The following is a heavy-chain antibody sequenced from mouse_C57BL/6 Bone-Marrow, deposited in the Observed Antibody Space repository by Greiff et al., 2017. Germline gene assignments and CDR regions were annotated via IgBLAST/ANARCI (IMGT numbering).Heavy chain of an antibody. Sequence: VQLQQPGAELVRPGASVKLSCTASGFNIKDDYMHWVKQRPEQGLEWIGWIDPENGDTEYASKFQGKATITADTSSNTAYLQLSSLTSEDTAVYYCTTPFYCGSSFYWYFDVWGTGTTVTVSS. D-gene: IGHD1-1*01. CDR3: TTPFYCGSSFYWYFDV. CDR1: GFNIKDDY. V-gene: IGHV14-4*01. J-gene: IGHJ1*03. CDR2: IDPENGDT.